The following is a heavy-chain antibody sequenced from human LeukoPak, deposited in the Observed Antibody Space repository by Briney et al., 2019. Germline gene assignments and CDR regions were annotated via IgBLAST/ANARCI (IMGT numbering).Heavy chain of an antibody. D-gene: IGHD3-10*01. J-gene: IGHJ6*03. CDR3: ARGSLGSGTYYYYYYMDV. CDR2: IIPIFGTA. CDR1: GYTFTDYY. Sequence: GASVKVSCKASGYTFTDYYMHWVRQAPGQGLEWMGGIIPIFGTANYAQKFQGRVTITADESTSTAYMELSSLRSEDTAVYYCARGSLGSGTYYYYYYMDVWGKGTTVTISS. V-gene: IGHV1-69*13.